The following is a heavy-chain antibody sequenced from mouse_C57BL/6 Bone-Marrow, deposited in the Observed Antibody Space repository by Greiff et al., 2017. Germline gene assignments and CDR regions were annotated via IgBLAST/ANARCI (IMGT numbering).Heavy chain of an antibody. CDR3: ARDYYGSSYVGNWYFDV. CDR2: ISSGSSTI. D-gene: IGHD1-1*01. V-gene: IGHV5-17*01. Sequence: EVKLVEPGGGLVKPGGSLTLSCAASGFTFSDYGMHWVRQAPEKGLEWVAYISSGSSTIYYADTVKGRFTISRDNARITLFLQMTSLRSEDTAMYYCARDYYGSSYVGNWYFDVWGTGTTVTVSA. CDR1: GFTFSDYG. J-gene: IGHJ1*03.